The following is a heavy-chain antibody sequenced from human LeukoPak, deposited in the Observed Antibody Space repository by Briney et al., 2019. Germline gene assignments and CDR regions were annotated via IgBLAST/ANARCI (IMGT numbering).Heavy chain of an antibody. CDR2: FSATDGSA. CDR3: AKARIAAAGTGAFDV. D-gene: IGHD6-13*01. V-gene: IGHV3-23*01. CDR1: GFTFSSYA. Sequence: GGSLRLSCAASGFTFSSYAMTWVRQAPGKGLEWVSAFSATDGSARYAESVKGRSTISRDNSKNRLYLQMNSLRAEDTAVYYCAKARIAAAGTGAFDVWGQGTMVTVSS. J-gene: IGHJ3*01.